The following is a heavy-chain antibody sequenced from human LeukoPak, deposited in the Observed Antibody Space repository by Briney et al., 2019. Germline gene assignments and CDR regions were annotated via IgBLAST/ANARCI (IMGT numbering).Heavy chain of an antibody. CDR3: ARETSHFDY. CDR2: TYYRSEWYN. CDR1: GDSVSA. J-gene: IGHJ4*02. V-gene: IGHV6-1*01. Sequence: SQTLSLTCAISGDSVSAWNWIRQSPSRGLEWLGRTYYRSEWYNDYAVSVKSRITINPDTSKNQFFLQLNSVTPEDTAVYYCARETSHFDYWGQGTLVTVSS.